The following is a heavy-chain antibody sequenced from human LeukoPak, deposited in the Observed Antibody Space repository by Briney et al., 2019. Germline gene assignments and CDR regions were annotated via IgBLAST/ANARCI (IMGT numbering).Heavy chain of an antibody. CDR2: IRSKANSYAT. D-gene: IGHD6-6*01. CDR3: TTYSSSSADY. Sequence: GGSLRLSCAASGFTFSGSAMHWVRQASGKGLEWVGRIRSKANSYATAYAASVKGRFTISRDDSKNTAYLQVNSLKTEDTAVYYCTTYSSSSADYWGQGTLVTVSS. J-gene: IGHJ4*02. CDR1: GFTFSGSA. V-gene: IGHV3-73*01.